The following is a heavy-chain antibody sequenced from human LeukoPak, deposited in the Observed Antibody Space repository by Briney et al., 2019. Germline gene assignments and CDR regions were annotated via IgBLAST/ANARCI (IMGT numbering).Heavy chain of an antibody. CDR2: IYSSGNT. V-gene: IGHV4-31*03. Sequence: SQTLSLTCTVSGGSITSGTYYWTWIRHHPGKGLEWIGYIYSSGNTQYNPSLRSRVTMSVDTSKSQFSLKLSSVTAADTAVYFCARGYRPTIFRVVSPVDYWGQGTLVTVSS. CDR3: ARGYRPTIFRVVSPVDY. J-gene: IGHJ4*02. CDR1: GGSITSGTYY. D-gene: IGHD3-3*01.